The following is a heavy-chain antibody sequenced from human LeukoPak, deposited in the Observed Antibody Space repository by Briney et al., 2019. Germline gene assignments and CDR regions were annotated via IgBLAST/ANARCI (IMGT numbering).Heavy chain of an antibody. J-gene: IGHJ4*02. CDR3: SRESGPFCPFGY. D-gene: IGHD1-26*01. V-gene: IGHV4-4*01. CDR2: ISLAGQT. CDR1: GFTVSSNS. Sequence: GSLRLSCAVSGFTVSSNSMSWVRQPPGQGLEWIGEISLAGQTNYNPSLNGRVTMSLDKSSNQLSLHLTSVTAADTATYFCSRESGPFCPFGYWGQGTLVIVSS.